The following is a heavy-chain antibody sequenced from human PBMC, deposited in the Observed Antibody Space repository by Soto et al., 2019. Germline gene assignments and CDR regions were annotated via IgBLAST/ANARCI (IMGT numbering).Heavy chain of an antibody. V-gene: IGHV3-48*02. D-gene: IGHD2-15*01. J-gene: IGHJ6*02. Sequence: EVQLVESGGGLVQPGGSLRLSCAASGFTFSSYSMNWVRQAPGKGLEWVSYISSSSSTIYYADSVKGRFTISRDNAKNALYLQMNSLRDEDTAVYYCARDREGWGGGSPNYYYYGMDVWGQGTTVTVSS. CDR3: ARDREGWGGGSPNYYYYGMDV. CDR2: ISSSSSTI. CDR1: GFTFSSYS.